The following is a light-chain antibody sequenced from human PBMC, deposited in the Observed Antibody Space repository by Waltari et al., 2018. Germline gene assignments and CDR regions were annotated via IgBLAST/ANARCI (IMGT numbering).Light chain of an antibody. CDR2: DAS. Sequence: EIVLTQSPGTLSLSPGERATLACRASQSVGRSLAWYQQKPGQAPRLRIYDASRRATGIPDRFSGRGSGTDFSLTISTLEPEDFAVYYCQHYVRLPATFGQGTKVEI. J-gene: IGKJ1*01. CDR1: QSVGRS. CDR3: QHYVRLPAT. V-gene: IGKV3-20*01.